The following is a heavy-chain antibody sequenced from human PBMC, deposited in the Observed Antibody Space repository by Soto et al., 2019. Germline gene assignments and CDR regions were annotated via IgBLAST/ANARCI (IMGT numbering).Heavy chain of an antibody. J-gene: IGHJ4*02. CDR3: ATYYYDSSGYDFDY. CDR1: GESFSGYY. Sequence: QVQLQQWGAGLLKPSETLSLTCAVYGESFSGYYWSWIRQPRGKGLEWIGQITHSGSTNYNPSLKSRVTISADTSNNQFPRRLPSVTAADTAVYYCATYYYDSSGYDFDYWGLGNLVIVSS. V-gene: IGHV4-34*01. D-gene: IGHD3-22*01. CDR2: ITHSGST.